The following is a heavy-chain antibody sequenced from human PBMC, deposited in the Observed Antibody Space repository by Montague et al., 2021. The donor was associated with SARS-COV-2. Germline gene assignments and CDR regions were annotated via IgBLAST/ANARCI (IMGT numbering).Heavy chain of an antibody. CDR2: IHIAGNT. CDR1: GFTVSSNY. CDR3: TRAPIKRWPQSYNNYGLDV. J-gene: IGHJ6*02. D-gene: IGHD3-10*01. Sequence: SLRLSCAASGFTVSSNYIHWVRQVPGRGLEWVSVIHIAGNTYYADSVKGRFTISRDSSNNAVSLQMNSLRVEDTAVYYCTRAPIKRWPQSYNNYGLDVWGRGTTVVVSS. V-gene: IGHV3-53*01.